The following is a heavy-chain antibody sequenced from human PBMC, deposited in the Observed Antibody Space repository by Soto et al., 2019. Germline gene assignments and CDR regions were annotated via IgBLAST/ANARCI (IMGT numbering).Heavy chain of an antibody. V-gene: IGHV4-30-4*01. CDR2: TYNSGTT. CDR1: GDSISSGYC. J-gene: IGHJ4*02. CDR3: ARGPSADKIDY. Sequence: QVQLQESGPGLVEPSQTLSLTCTVSGDSISSGYCWSWIRQSPGKGLEWIGHTYNSGTTYNNPSLRSRGTISIDTARNQFSLRLTSVTAADTAVYYCARGPSADKIDYWGQGTLVTVSS. D-gene: IGHD3-3*01.